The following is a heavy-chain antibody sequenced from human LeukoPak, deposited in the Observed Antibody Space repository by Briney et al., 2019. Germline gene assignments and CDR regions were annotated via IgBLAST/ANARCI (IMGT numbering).Heavy chain of an antibody. D-gene: IGHD2-15*01. CDR2: ISGSGGNT. V-gene: IGHV3-23*01. Sequence: GGSLRLSCAASGFTFSSYAMSWVRQAPGKGLEWVSAISGSGGNTYYADSVKGRFTISRDNSKNTLYLQMNSLRAEDTAVYYCAQDPRGDCSGGNCYYLDYWGQGTLVNLSS. CDR1: GFTFSSYA. J-gene: IGHJ4*02. CDR3: AQDPRGDCSGGNCYYLDY.